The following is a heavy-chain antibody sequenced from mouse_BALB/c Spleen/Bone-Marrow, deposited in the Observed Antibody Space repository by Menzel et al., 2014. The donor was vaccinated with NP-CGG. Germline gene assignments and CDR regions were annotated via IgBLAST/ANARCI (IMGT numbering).Heavy chain of an antibody. D-gene: IGHD2-14*01. V-gene: IGHV2-9*02. Sequence: VMLVESGPGLVAPSQSLSITCTASGFSLSSFGIHWVRQPPGKGLEWLGVIWAGGSTNYDSAFMSRLTISKDDSKSXVFLKMSSLQTDDTAMYYCATYYRYDGAYWGQGTLVTVSA. CDR2: IWAGGST. CDR1: GFSLSSFG. CDR3: ATYYRYDGAY. J-gene: IGHJ3*01.